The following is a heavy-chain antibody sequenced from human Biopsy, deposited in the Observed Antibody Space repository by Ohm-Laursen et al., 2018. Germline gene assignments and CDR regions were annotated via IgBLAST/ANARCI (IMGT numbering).Heavy chain of an antibody. Sequence: SDILSLTCTVSGDSINSSYWSWIRQAPGKGLEWIGFISNSGNTNYNPSLKSRVTISADTSKNQFSLRLSSVTAADTAVFYCARRGSGGRSFDYWGQGSLVTVSS. CDR2: ISNSGNT. CDR3: ARRGSGGRSFDY. D-gene: IGHD2-15*01. CDR1: GDSINSSY. J-gene: IGHJ4*02. V-gene: IGHV4-59*08.